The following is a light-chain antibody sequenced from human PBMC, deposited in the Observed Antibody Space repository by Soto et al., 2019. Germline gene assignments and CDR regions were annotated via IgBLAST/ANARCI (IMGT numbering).Light chain of an antibody. CDR3: QPANSFPLT. CDR2: GAS. Sequence: DIQMTQSPSSVSASVGDRVTITCRASQGISSWLAWYQQKPGKAPKLLIYGASTLQSGVPSRFSGSGSGTEFTLTISSLKPEDFGSFCCQPANSFPLTFGGATKVEIK. V-gene: IGKV1-12*01. CDR1: QGISSW. J-gene: IGKJ4*01.